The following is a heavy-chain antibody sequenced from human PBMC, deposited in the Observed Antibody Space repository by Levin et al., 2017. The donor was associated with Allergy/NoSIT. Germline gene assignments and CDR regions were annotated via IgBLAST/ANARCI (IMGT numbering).Heavy chain of an antibody. CDR2: ISGSGTTI. J-gene: IGHJ4*02. Sequence: PGGSLRLSCAASGFTFSDYYMSWIRQAPGKGLEWVSYISGSGTTIYYADSVKGRFTISRDNAKNSLYLQMNSLRAEDTAVYYCARGSQVTVTTGLDYWGQGTLVTVSS. CDR3: ARGSQVTVTTGLDY. V-gene: IGHV3-11*01. D-gene: IGHD4-17*01. CDR1: GFTFSDYY.